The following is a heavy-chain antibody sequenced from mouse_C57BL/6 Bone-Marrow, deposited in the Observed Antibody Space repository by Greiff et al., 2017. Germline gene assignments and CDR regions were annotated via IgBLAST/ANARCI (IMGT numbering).Heavy chain of an antibody. J-gene: IGHJ2*01. D-gene: IGHD1-1*01. Sequence: QVQLQPPGAELVMPGASVKLSCKASGYTFTSYWLHWVKQRPGQGLEWIGDIDTSDSYTNSNQKFKGKSTLTVDKSSSTAYMQLSSLTSEDSAVYYCARCYYGISYFDCWGHGTTLTVSS. CDR2: IDTSDSYT. V-gene: IGHV1-69*01. CDR3: ARCYYGISYFDC. CDR1: GYTFTSYW.